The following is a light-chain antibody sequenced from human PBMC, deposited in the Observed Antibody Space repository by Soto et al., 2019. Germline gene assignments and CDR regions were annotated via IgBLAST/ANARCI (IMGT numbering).Light chain of an antibody. CDR3: QQYVTYPWT. CDR2: ATS. CDR1: QPVDTNY. Sequence: VLTQSPGTLSLSPGETATLSCRASQPVDTNYFSWFQQKPGQPPRVLVFATSSRATGTPRRFTGSGTGTDFTLTSSRLEPEEFAMYFCQQYVTYPWTFGQGTKVEIK. J-gene: IGKJ1*01. V-gene: IGKV3-20*01.